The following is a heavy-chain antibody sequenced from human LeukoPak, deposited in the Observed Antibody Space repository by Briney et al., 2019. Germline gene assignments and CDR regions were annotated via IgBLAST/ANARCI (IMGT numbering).Heavy chain of an antibody. CDR2: ISSSGSYM. J-gene: IGHJ4*02. D-gene: IGHD3-9*01. CDR3: ARDYWVHDILTGYYSLDY. V-gene: IGHV3-21*04. CDR1: GFTFSSFS. Sequence: GGSLRLSCAASGFTFSSFSMNWVRQAPGKGLEWVSSISSSGSYMYYADSVKGRFTISRDNSKNTVSLQLNSLRAEDTAVYYCARDYWVHDILTGYYSLDYWGQGTLVTVSS.